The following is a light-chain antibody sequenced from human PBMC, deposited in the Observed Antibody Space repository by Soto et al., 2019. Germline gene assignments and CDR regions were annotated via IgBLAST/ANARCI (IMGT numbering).Light chain of an antibody. CDR1: QSVNSY. CDR2: DAS. J-gene: IGKJ5*01. V-gene: IGKV3-11*01. Sequence: IVFTPSPVTPSVSSGERATLSFTASQSVNSYLAWYQQKPGQAPRLLIYDASTRATGIPARFSGSGSGTDFTLTISSLDPEDFAVYYCQQRYNWPPLTFGQGTRLEIK. CDR3: QQRYNWPPLT.